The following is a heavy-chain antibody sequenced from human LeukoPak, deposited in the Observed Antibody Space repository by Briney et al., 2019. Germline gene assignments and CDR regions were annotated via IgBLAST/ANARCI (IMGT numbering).Heavy chain of an antibody. V-gene: IGHV3-30*18. CDR3: AKKYYDFWSGDPNYFDY. CDR1: GFTFSSYG. Sequence: QSGGSLRLSCVASGFTFSSYGMHWVRQAPGKGLEWVAVISYDGSNKYYADSVKGRFTISRDNSKNTLYLQMNSLRAEDTAVYYCAKKYYDFWSGDPNYFDYWGQGTLVTVSS. J-gene: IGHJ4*02. CDR2: ISYDGSNK. D-gene: IGHD3-3*01.